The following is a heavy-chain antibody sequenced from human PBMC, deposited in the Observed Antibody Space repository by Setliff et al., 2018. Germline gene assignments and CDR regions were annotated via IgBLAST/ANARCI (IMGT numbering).Heavy chain of an antibody. CDR3: ARDPGGGHPSYYGMDV. CDR2: ISSSGNTI. Sequence: GGSLRLSCGASGFTYNNCWVSWVRQAPGKGLEWISFISSSGNTIYYIDSVKGRFTISRDNTKASLYLQMNSLRPEDTAVYYCARDPGGGHPSYYGMDVWGQGTTVTVSS. V-gene: IGHV3-48*03. D-gene: IGHD2-15*01. J-gene: IGHJ6*02. CDR1: GFTYNNCW.